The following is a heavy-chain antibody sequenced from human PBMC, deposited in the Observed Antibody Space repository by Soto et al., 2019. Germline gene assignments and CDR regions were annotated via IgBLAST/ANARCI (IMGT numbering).Heavy chain of an antibody. CDR3: ARGSPFIVVPAASSSNWFDP. J-gene: IGHJ5*02. V-gene: IGHV1-69*02. D-gene: IGHD2-2*01. CDR1: GGTFSIYT. Sequence: SVKVSCKASGGTFSIYTISWVRQAPGQGLEWMGRIIPILGIANYAQKFQGRVTITADKSTSTAYMELSSLRSEDTAVYYCARGSPFIVVPAASSSNWFDPWGQGTLVTVSS. CDR2: IIPILGIA.